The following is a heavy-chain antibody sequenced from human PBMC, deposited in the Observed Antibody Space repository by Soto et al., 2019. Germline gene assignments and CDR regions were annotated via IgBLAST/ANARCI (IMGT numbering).Heavy chain of an antibody. CDR2: IYYSGST. J-gene: IGHJ3*02. Sequence: QVQLQESGPGLVKSSETLSLTCTVSGGSISSYYWSWIRQPPGKGLEWIGYIYYSGSTNYNPSLKSRVTISVDTSKNQFSLKLSSVTAADAAVYYCATWSGYSHAFDIWGQGTMVTVSS. CDR1: GGSISSYY. D-gene: IGHD3-3*01. CDR3: ATWSGYSHAFDI. V-gene: IGHV4-59*08.